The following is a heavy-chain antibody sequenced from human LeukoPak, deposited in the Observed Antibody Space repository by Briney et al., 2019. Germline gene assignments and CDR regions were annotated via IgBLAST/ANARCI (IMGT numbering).Heavy chain of an antibody. D-gene: IGHD5-18*01. CDR1: GGSISNSTNF. CDR2: LYHSGRT. V-gene: IGHV4-39*07. J-gene: IGHJ4*02. Sequence: SETLSLTCTVSGGSISNSTNFWGWIRQPPGKEMEWIGSLYHSGRTYYNPSLKSRVTISEDSSKNQISLKMTSVTVADTAVYYCAREGYGYGYGFDYWGQGTLVTVSS. CDR3: AREGYGYGYGFDY.